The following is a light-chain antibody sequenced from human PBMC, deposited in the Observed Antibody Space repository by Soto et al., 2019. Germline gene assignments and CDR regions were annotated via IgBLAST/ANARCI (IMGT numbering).Light chain of an antibody. V-gene: IGKV3-20*01. J-gene: IGKJ5*01. CDR3: QQYGSSL. Sequence: EIVLTQSPGTLSLSPGERATLSCRASQRVSSSYLAWYQQKPGQAPRLLIYGASSRATGIPDRFSGSGSGTDFTLTISRLEPEDFAVYYCQQYGSSLFGQGTRLEIK. CDR1: QRVSSSY. CDR2: GAS.